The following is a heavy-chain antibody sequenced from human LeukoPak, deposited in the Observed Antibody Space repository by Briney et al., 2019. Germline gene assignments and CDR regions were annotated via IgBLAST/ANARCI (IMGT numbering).Heavy chain of an antibody. CDR3: ARDLYRSEKWLTQDAFDI. J-gene: IGHJ3*02. V-gene: IGHV3-48*01. D-gene: IGHD3-16*02. CDR1: GFTFSNYT. Sequence: PGGSLRLSCAASGFTFSNYTMNWVRQAPGKGLEWVSYISSSSSTIYYADSVKGRFTISRDNAKNSLYLQMNSLRAEDTAVYYCARDLYRSEKWLTQDAFDIWGQGTMVTVSS. CDR2: ISSSSSTI.